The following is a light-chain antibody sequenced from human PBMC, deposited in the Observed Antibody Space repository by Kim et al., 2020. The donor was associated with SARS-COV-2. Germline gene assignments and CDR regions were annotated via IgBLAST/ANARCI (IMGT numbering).Light chain of an antibody. V-gene: IGLV2-23*02. Sequence: QSALTQPASVFGSPGHSITLSCTGTISDIGTYNYVSWYQQFPGRAPQLIIYEVSKRPSGVSDRFSGSKSDITASLTISDLQTEDEADYYCCSYAGADTVFGGGTKVTVL. CDR2: EVS. CDR3: CSYAGADTV. CDR1: ISDIGTYNY. J-gene: IGLJ2*01.